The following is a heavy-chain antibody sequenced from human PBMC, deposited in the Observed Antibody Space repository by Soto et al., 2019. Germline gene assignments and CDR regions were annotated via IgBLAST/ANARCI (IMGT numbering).Heavy chain of an antibody. V-gene: IGHV3-30*18. Sequence: VRLSCAGSGFTFSSYGIHWVRQAPGKGLEWVALISYDGGNEKYTESVKDRFTISRDDSHNVAYLQMSSLRTEDTAMYYCAKDRYSGTYPTDFDYWGQGSLVTVSS. CDR1: GFTFSSYG. CDR3: AKDRYSGTYPTDFDY. CDR2: ISYDGGNE. D-gene: IGHD1-26*01. J-gene: IGHJ4*02.